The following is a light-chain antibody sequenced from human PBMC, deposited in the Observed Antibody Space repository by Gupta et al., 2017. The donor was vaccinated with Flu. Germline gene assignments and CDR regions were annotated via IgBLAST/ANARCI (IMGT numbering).Light chain of an antibody. J-gene: IGKJ1*01. CDR1: QSVLSTADNKNC. Sequence: SLGEGATMNCKSSQSVLSTADNKNCVAWYQQKPGQPPQLRIYWASTRESGVPDRFRGSGSGTDFTLTITRLQPEDVAVYYCQQYYGSPRTFGQGTKVEIK. CDR3: QQYYGSPRT. CDR2: WAS. V-gene: IGKV4-1*01.